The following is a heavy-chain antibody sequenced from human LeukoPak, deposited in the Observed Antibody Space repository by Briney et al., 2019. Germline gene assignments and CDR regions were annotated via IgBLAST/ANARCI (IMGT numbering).Heavy chain of an antibody. CDR3: ARHYYDYVWGSYRLYYYYYMDV. D-gene: IGHD3-16*02. CDR1: GGSISSGSYY. Sequence: SETLSLTCSVSGGSISSGSYYWSWIRQPAGKGLEWIGRIFLSGSTNYNPSLKSRVTMSIATSKNQFSLKLSSVTAADTAVYYCARHYYDYVWGSYRLYYYYYMDVWGKGTTVTISS. CDR2: IFLSGST. J-gene: IGHJ6*03. V-gene: IGHV4-61*02.